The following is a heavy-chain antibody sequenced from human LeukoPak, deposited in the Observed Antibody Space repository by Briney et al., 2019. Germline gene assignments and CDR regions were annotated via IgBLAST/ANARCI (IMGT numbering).Heavy chain of an antibody. V-gene: IGHV3-23*01. J-gene: IGHJ4*02. D-gene: IGHD6-13*01. CDR1: GFTFSSYA. CDR2: IIGSGSST. Sequence: PGGSLRLSCAASGFTFSSYAMSWVRQAPGKGLEWVSAIIGSGSSTYYADSVKGRFTISRDNSKNTLFLQMNSLRAEDTAVYYCAKDRAQHLVLDFWGQGTLVTVSS. CDR3: AKDRAQHLVLDF.